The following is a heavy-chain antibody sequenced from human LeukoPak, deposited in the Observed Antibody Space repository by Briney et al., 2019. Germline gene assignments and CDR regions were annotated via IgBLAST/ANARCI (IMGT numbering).Heavy chain of an antibody. CDR3: ARDILNWNYVDY. CDR1: GYTFTSYY. V-gene: IGHV1-46*01. J-gene: IGHJ4*02. CDR2: INPSGGST. Sequence: ASVTVSCTASGYTFTSYYMHWVRQAPGQGLEWMGIINPSGGSTSCAQKFQGRVTMTRDTSTSTVYMELSSLRSEDTAVYYCARDILNWNYVDYWGQGTLVTVSS. D-gene: IGHD1-1*01.